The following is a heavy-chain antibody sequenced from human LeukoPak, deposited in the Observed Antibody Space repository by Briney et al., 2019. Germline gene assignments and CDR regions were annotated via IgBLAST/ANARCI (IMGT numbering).Heavy chain of an antibody. CDR2: IYYSGST. Sequence: SETLSLTCTVSGGSISSSSYYWGWIRQPPGKGLEWIGSIYYSGSTYYNPSLKSRVTISVDTSKNQFSLKLSSVTAADTAVYYCARVSPDCSGGSCYPDYWGQGALVTVSS. CDR1: GGSISSSSYY. V-gene: IGHV4-39*07. J-gene: IGHJ4*02. CDR3: ARVSPDCSGGSCYPDY. D-gene: IGHD2-15*01.